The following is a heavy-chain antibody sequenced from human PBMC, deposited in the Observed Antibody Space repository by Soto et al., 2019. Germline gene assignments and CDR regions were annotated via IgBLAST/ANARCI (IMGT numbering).Heavy chain of an antibody. CDR3: ARIYGSGVVDF. Sequence: QVQLVESGGGVVQPGGSVRLSCTASGFTLGAYVMHWVRQAQGKGPEWVAAISADGRDLFYAASVEGRFTISRDNSKNTVYLQMSSLRVEDTGVYSCARIYGSGVVDFWGQGSLITVSS. V-gene: IGHV3-30*03. CDR1: GFTLGAYV. CDR2: ISADGRDL. D-gene: IGHD3-10*01. J-gene: IGHJ4*02.